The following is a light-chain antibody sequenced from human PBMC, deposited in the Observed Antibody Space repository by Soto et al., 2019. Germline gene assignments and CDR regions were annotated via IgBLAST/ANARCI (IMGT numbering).Light chain of an antibody. CDR3: QQANSLPYT. V-gene: IGKV1-12*01. J-gene: IGKJ2*01. Sequence: DIQMTQSPSSVSASVGDRITITCRASQDIRRWLACYQQKPGKAPNLLIYTASSLQSGVPSRFSGSGSGTDFTLTISSLQPEDFATYYCQQANSLPYTFGQGTKLEIK. CDR1: QDIRRW. CDR2: TAS.